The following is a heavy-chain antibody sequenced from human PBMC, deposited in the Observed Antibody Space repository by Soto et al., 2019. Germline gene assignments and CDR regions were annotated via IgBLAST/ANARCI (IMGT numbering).Heavy chain of an antibody. CDR2: IYYSGST. CDR3: ARDRADPNSSSWDSIGARGHFDY. CDR1: GGSIRSSSYY. D-gene: IGHD6-13*01. J-gene: IGHJ4*02. Sequence: SQTLSLTCTVSGGSIRSSSYYWGWIRQPPGKGLEWIGSIYYSGSTYYNPSLKSRVTISVDTSKNQFSLKLSSVTAADTAVYYCARDRADPNSSSWDSIGARGHFDYWGQGTLVTVSS. V-gene: IGHV4-39*07.